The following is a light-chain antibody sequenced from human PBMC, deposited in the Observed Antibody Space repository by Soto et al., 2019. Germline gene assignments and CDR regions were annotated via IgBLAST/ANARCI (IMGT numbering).Light chain of an antibody. CDR3: QQYDSSSYT. CDR2: GAS. V-gene: IGKV3-20*01. CDR1: QSVSSSY. Sequence: EIVLTQSPGTLSLSPGERATLSCTASQSVSSSYLAWYQQKPGQAPRLLIYGASSRATGIPDRFSGGGSGTDFTLTISRLEHEDFAVYYCQQYDSSSYTFGQGTKLEIK. J-gene: IGKJ2*01.